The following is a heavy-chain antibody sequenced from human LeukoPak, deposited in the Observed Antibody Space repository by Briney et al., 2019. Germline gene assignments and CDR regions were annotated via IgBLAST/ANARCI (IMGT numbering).Heavy chain of an antibody. J-gene: IGHJ6*02. CDR1: GGTFSSYA. CDR2: IIPIFGTA. V-gene: IGHV1-69*13. CDR3: ARTPSDWNARHYYGMDV. Sequence: GASVKVSCKASGGTFSSYAISWVRQAPGQGLEWMGGIIPIFGTANYAQKFQGRVTITADESTSTAYMELSSLRSEDTAVYYCARTPSDWNARHYYGMDVWGQGTTVTVSS. D-gene: IGHD1-1*01.